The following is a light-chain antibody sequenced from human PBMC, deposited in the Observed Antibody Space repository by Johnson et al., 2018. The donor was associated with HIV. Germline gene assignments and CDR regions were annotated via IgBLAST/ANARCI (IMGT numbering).Light chain of an antibody. CDR3: GTWDSRLNAYV. V-gene: IGLV1-51*01. Sequence: QSVLTQPPSVSAAPGQKVTISCSGSSSNIGNNYVSWYQQLPGTAPKLLIYDTYKRFFEIPDRFSGSKSGTSATLGLTGFQTGDEADYYCGTWDSRLNAYVFGAGTKVTVL. J-gene: IGLJ1*01. CDR2: DTY. CDR1: SSNIGNNY.